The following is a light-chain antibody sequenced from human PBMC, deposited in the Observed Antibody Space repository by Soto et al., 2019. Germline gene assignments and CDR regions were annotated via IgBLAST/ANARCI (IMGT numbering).Light chain of an antibody. CDR1: QSVSSNY. CDR3: QQYGNSRT. V-gene: IGKV3-20*01. J-gene: IGKJ1*01. CDR2: DAS. Sequence: EIVLTQSPGTLYSSPGDRATLSCRASQSVSSNYLARYQQKPGQAPRLLIYDASSRATGIPDRFSGSGSGTVFTVTISILEPEEFVVYYCQQYGNSRTFGQGTKVEIK.